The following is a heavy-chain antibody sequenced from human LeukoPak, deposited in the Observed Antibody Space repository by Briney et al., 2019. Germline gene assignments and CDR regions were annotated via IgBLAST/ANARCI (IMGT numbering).Heavy chain of an antibody. J-gene: IGHJ4*02. CDR1: GGSISSYY. CDR2: IYYSGST. D-gene: IGHD6-13*01. V-gene: IGHV4-59*01. CDR3: ASGAAAGTVDY. Sequence: SETLSLTCTVSGGSISSYYWSWIRQPLGKGLEWIGYIYYSGSTNYNPSLKSRVTISVDTSKNQFSLKLSSVTAADTAVYYCASGAAAGTVDYWGQGTLVTVSS.